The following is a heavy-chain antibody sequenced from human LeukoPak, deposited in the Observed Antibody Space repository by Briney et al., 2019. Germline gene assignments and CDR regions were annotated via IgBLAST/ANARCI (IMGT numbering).Heavy chain of an antibody. CDR1: GFTFTCCS. V-gene: IGHV3-48*02. CDR2: ISSSRQNI. D-gene: IGHD3-10*01. Sequence: QSGGSLRLSCAASGFTFTCCSLNWVRQAPGKGLEWVSYISSSRQNIYYADSVKGRFTISRDNAKNSLYLQMNSLRDEDTAVYYCARDYYGYYGMDVWGQGTTVTVSS. J-gene: IGHJ6*02. CDR3: ARDYYGYYGMDV.